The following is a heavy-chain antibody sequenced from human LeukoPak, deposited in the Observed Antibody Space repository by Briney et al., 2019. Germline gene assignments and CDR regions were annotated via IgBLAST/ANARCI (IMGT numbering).Heavy chain of an antibody. CDR1: GGSISSYY. J-gene: IGHJ4*02. Sequence: PSETLSLTCTVSGGSISSYYWSWIRQPPGKGLEWIGYIYYSGGTSYNPSLKSRVTISLDTSKNQFSLKLNSVTAADTAVYYCARSSGWFFYFDYWGQGTLVPVSS. CDR2: IYYSGGT. CDR3: ARSSGWFFYFDY. V-gene: IGHV4-59*08. D-gene: IGHD6-19*01.